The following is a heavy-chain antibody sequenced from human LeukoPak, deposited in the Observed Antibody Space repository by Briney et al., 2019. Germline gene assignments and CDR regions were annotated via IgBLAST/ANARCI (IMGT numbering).Heavy chain of an antibody. CDR1: GGSITNYY. Sequence: ASETLSLTCAVSGGSITNYYWSWIRQPPGQGLEWIGYIHYSGSTNYNPSLKSRVSISVDMSTNQFSLKLTSVTAADTAVYYCARHSRTYYDFDYWGQGTLATVSS. J-gene: IGHJ4*02. D-gene: IGHD1-26*01. V-gene: IGHV4-59*08. CDR2: IHYSGST. CDR3: ARHSRTYYDFDY.